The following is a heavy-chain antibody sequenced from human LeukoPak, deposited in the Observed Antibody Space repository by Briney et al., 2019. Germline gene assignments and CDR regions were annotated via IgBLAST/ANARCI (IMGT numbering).Heavy chain of an antibody. CDR3: ARYGDPSLDPYYYGMDV. CDR2: ISSSSSYI. CDR1: GFTFSSYS. V-gene: IGHV3-21*01. J-gene: IGHJ6*02. D-gene: IGHD4-17*01. Sequence: GGSLRLSCAASGFTFSSYSMNWVRQAPGKGLEWVSSISSSSSYIYYADSVKGRFTISRDNAKNSLYLQMNSLRAEDTAVYYCARYGDPSLDPYYYGMDVWGQGTTVTVSS.